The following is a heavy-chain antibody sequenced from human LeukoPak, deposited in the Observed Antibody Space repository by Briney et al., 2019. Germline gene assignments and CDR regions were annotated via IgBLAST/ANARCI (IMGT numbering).Heavy chain of an antibody. Sequence: SETLSLTCAVSGGSISSGGYSWSWIRQPPGKGLEWIGYIYHSGSTYYNPSLKSRVTISVDTSKNQFSLKLSSVTAADTAVYYCARVGGVVTSAPQLDYWGQGTLVTVSS. CDR3: ARVGGVVTSAPQLDY. V-gene: IGHV4-30-2*05. CDR2: IYHSGST. CDR1: GGSISSGGYS. D-gene: IGHD4-17*01. J-gene: IGHJ4*02.